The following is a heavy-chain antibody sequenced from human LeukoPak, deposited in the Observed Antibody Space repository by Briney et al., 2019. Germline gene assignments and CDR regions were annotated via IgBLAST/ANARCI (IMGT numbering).Heavy chain of an antibody. J-gene: IGHJ4*02. D-gene: IGHD3-10*01. CDR2: ISGRGDTT. CDR1: GFEFNIYG. V-gene: IGHV3-23*01. Sequence: GGTLRLSCAASGFEFNIYGMNWVRQAPGKGLEWVSGISGRGDTTAYADSVKGRFIISRDISKNTLYLQMNSLRVEDTAVYYCARDSSMLRGPLVIYYFDFWGQGTLVTVSS. CDR3: ARDSSMLRGPLVIYYFDF.